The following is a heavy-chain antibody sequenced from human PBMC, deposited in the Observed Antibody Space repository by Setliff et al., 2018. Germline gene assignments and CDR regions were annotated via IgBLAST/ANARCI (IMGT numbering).Heavy chain of an antibody. D-gene: IGHD4-17*01. V-gene: IGHV1-2*02. Sequence: ASVKVSCKTSGYSLTNYDLNWVRQATGQGLEWMGWINPKTGDTLYAPKFQGRVTMTRDRSSNTAYMDLSRLTSDDTAVYYCARVAYGLEYFQYWGQGTLVTVSS. J-gene: IGHJ1*01. CDR1: GYSLTNYD. CDR2: INPKTGDT. CDR3: ARVAYGLEYFQY.